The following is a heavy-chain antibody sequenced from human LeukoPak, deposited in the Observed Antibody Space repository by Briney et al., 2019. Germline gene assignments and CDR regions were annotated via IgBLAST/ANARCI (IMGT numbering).Heavy chain of an antibody. V-gene: IGHV4-59*01. J-gene: IGHJ5*02. Sequence: SETLSLTCTVSGGSISSYYWSWIRQPPGKGLEWIGYIYYSGSTNYNPSLKSRVTISVDTSKNQFSLKLSSVTAADTAVYYCARDSPYSNYNWFDPWGQGTLVTVSS. CDR3: ARDSPYSNYNWFDP. D-gene: IGHD4-11*01. CDR2: IYYSGST. CDR1: GGSISSYY.